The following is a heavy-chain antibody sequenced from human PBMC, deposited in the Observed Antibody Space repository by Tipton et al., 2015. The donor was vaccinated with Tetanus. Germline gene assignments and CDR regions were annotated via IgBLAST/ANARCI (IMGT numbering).Heavy chain of an antibody. CDR1: GGSISSYY. CDR2: IYYSGST. V-gene: IGHV4-39*01. Sequence: LRLSCTVSGGSISSYYWSWIRQPPGKGLEWIGTIYYSGSTYYNPSLKSRVTISVDTSKNQFSLKLSSVTAADTAVYYCARHNPSGLWFGELDSSFDYWGQGTLVTVSS. CDR3: ARHNPSGLWFGELDSSFDY. D-gene: IGHD3-10*01. J-gene: IGHJ4*02.